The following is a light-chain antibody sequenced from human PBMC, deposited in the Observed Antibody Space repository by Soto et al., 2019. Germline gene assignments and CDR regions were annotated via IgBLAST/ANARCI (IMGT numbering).Light chain of an antibody. J-gene: IGKJ1*01. Sequence: DIQMTQSPSSLSASVGDRVTISCRASETISNYLNWYQQKPGKAPKLLIYGASTLQRGVPSRFSGSGSGTGFALTISSLQPEDFATYYCQQSYSSPRTFGQGTKVDIK. CDR3: QQSYSSPRT. V-gene: IGKV1-39*01. CDR1: ETISNY. CDR2: GAS.